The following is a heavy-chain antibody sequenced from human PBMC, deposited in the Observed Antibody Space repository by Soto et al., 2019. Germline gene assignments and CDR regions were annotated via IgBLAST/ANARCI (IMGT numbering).Heavy chain of an antibody. Sequence: PGESLKISGKGSGYSFTSYWIGWVRQMPGKGLEWMGIIYPGDSDTRYSPSFQGQVTISADKSISTAYLQWSSLKASDTAMYYCARHSLRYYYDSSGYYHYYYGMDVWAQGTTVTVSS. J-gene: IGHJ6*02. D-gene: IGHD3-22*01. CDR2: IYPGDSDT. V-gene: IGHV5-51*01. CDR1: GYSFTSYW. CDR3: ARHSLRYYYDSSGYYHYYYGMDV.